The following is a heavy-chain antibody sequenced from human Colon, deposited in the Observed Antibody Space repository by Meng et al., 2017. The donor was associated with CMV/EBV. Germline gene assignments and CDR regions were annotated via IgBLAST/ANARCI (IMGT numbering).Heavy chain of an antibody. J-gene: IGHJ4*02. D-gene: IGHD2-15*01. CDR3: AKDGGGCSGGSCYSDFGVYYFDY. Sequence: GESLKISCAASGLTSSNYAMSWVRQAPGKGLEWVSAISGSGGSTYYADSVKGRFTISRDNSKNTLYLQTNSLRAEDTAVYYCAKDGGGCSGGSCYSDFGVYYFDYWGQGTLVTVSS. CDR1: GLTSSNYA. V-gene: IGHV3-23*01. CDR2: ISGSGGST.